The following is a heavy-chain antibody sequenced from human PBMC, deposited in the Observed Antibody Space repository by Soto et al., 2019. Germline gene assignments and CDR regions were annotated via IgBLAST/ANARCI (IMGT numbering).Heavy chain of an antibody. CDR1: GFTFRSYA. D-gene: IGHD6-13*01. Sequence: GGSLRLSCAASGFTFRSYAMDWVRQAPGKGLEWVAVISYDGTNKYYADSVKGRFTISRDNSKNTLSLQMSSLRPDDTAVYYCARGDSNSWSDFWGQGTLVTVSS. V-gene: IGHV3-30*15. J-gene: IGHJ4*02. CDR2: ISYDGTNK. CDR3: ARGDSNSWSDF.